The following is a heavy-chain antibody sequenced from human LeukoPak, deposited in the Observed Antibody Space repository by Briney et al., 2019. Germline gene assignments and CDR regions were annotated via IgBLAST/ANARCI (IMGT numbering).Heavy chain of an antibody. Sequence: GGSLRLSCAASGFTFSDYFMNWVRQAPGKGLEWISYISNTGSTIYYADSVKGRFTISRDNAKNSLYLQMNNLRAEDTAVYYCARDGGWWQQLRGSNYYGMDVWGQGTTVTVS. CDR3: ARDGGWWQQLRGSNYYGMDV. CDR2: ISNTGSTI. D-gene: IGHD6-13*01. J-gene: IGHJ6*02. V-gene: IGHV3-11*01. CDR1: GFTFSDYF.